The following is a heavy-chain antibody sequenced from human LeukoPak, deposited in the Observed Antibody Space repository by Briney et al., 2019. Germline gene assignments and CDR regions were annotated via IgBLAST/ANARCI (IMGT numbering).Heavy chain of an antibody. J-gene: IGHJ4*02. D-gene: IGHD5-24*01. V-gene: IGHV3-30-3*01. CDR3: ARGGQKHVEMATMTDY. CDR1: GFTFSSYA. Sequence: PGRSLRPSCAASGFTFSSYAMHWVRQAPGKGLEWVAVISYDGSNKYYADSVKGRFTISRDNSKNTLYLQMNSLRAEDTAVYYCARGGQKHVEMATMTDYWGQGTLVTVSS. CDR2: ISYDGSNK.